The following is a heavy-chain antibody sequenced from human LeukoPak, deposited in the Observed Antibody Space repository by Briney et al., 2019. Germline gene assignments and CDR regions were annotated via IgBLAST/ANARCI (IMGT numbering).Heavy chain of an antibody. V-gene: IGHV3-30*02. CDR3: AKDSSYGSGSYRYYYGMDV. D-gene: IGHD3-10*01. CDR1: GFTFSSYG. J-gene: IGHJ6*02. Sequence: PGGSLRLSCAASGFTFSSYGMHWVRQAPGKGLEWVAFIRYDGSNKYYADSVKGRFTISRDNSKNTLYLQMNSLRAEDTAVYYCAKDSSYGSGSYRYYYGMDVWGQGTTVTVSS. CDR2: IRYDGSNK.